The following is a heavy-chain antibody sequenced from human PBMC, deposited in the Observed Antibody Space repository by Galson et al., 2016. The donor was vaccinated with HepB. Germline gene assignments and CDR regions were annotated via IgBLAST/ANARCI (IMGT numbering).Heavy chain of an antibody. J-gene: IGHJ4*02. D-gene: IGHD6-6*01. Sequence: SLRLFCAASGFTFSDYYMSWIRQAPGKGLEWVSYISSSGLSIIKYADSVTRRFTITRNNAKNSVYLHMISLTPEDTAVYYCARGASGSPRLARVNFDYWGQGALVTVSS. CDR2: ISSSGLSII. CDR1: GFTFSDYY. V-gene: IGHV3-11*01. CDR3: ARGASGSPRLARVNFDY.